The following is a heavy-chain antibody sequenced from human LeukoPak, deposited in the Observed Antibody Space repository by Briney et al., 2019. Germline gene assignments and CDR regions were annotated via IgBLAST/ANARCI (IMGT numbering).Heavy chain of an antibody. Sequence: GGSLRLSCATSGFTFSRYNMNWVRQAPGKGLEWVSYISSSGSTIYYADSVKGRFTISRDNAKNSLYLQMNSLRAEDTAVYYCARHSDYDILTGPNDYWGQGTLVTVSS. J-gene: IGHJ4*02. CDR1: GFTFSRYN. V-gene: IGHV3-48*04. CDR3: ARHSDYDILTGPNDY. D-gene: IGHD3-9*01. CDR2: ISSSGSTI.